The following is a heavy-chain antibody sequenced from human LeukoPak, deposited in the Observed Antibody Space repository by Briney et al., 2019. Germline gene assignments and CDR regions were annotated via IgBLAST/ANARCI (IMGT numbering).Heavy chain of an antibody. D-gene: IGHD2-2*01. CDR1: GFTFSSYS. CDR2: ISSSSSYI. CDR3: AREGQTKRYCSSTSCRGNAFDI. Sequence: PGGSLRLSCAASGFTFSSYSMNWVRQAPGKGLEWVSSISSSSSYIYYADSVKGRFTISRDNAKNSLCLQMNSLRAEDTAVYYCAREGQTKRYCSSTSCRGNAFDIWGQGTMVTVSS. V-gene: IGHV3-21*01. J-gene: IGHJ3*02.